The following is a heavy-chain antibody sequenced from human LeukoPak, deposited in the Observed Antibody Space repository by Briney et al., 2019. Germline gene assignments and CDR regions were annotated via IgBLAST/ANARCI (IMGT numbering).Heavy chain of an antibody. CDR2: IKEDGTHK. V-gene: IGHV3-7*01. D-gene: IGHD2-8*01. J-gene: IGHJ3*01. CDR1: GFTFSSYW. CDR3: AREARGTRAAFDV. Sequence: GGSLRLSCAASGFTFSSYWRSWVRQAPGKGLEWAANIKEDGTHKYYVGSVRGRFTISRDNAKNSLYLQMNSLRAEDTVIYYCAREARGTRAAFDVWGQGTMVTVFS.